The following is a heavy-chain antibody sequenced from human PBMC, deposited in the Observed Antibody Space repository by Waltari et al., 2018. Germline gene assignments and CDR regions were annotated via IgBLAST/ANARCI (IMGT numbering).Heavy chain of an antibody. Sequence: QLQLRESGPGLLKPSETLSLTCSVSGASIGSGYYYWGWIGRAPGQGLAWIGSIYFAGSTYYNPSLKNRLTISVDTSKNQFSLRLSSVTAADTAVYYCAREVGGSSWSTTPRGDAFDIWGQGTMVTVSS. V-gene: IGHV4-39*07. CDR1: GASIGSGYYY. CDR3: AREVGGSSWSTTPRGDAFDI. D-gene: IGHD6-13*01. J-gene: IGHJ3*02. CDR2: IYFAGST.